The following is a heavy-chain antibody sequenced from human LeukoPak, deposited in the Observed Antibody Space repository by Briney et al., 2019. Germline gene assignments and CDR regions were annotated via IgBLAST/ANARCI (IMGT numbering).Heavy chain of an antibody. CDR1: GYTFTSYG. V-gene: IGHV1-18*01. J-gene: IGHJ4*02. CDR2: ISAYNGNT. CDR3: ARERSSTSSWYYFDY. D-gene: IGHD6-13*01. Sequence: VASVKVSCKASGYTFTSYGISWVRQAPGQGLEWMGWISAYNGNTNYAQKLRGRVTMTTDTSTSTAYMELRSLRSDDTAVYYCARERSSTSSWYYFDYWGQGTLVTVSS.